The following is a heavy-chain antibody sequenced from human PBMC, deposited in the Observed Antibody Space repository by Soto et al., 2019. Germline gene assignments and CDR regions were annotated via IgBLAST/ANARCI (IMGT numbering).Heavy chain of an antibody. CDR2: IDPSDSYT. Sequence: GESLKISRKGSGYSFTSYWISRVRQMPGKGLEWMGRIDPSDSYTNYSPSFQGHVTISADKSISTAYLQWSSLKASDTAMYYCARHGTIYYYYYGMDVWGQGTTVTVSS. J-gene: IGHJ6*02. V-gene: IGHV5-10-1*01. CDR1: GYSFTSYW. CDR3: ARHGTIYYYYYGMDV.